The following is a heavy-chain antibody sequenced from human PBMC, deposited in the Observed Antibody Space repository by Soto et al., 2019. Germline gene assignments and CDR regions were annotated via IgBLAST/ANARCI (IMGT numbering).Heavy chain of an antibody. J-gene: IGHJ6*03. D-gene: IGHD6-13*01. CDR2: VYYSGNT. V-gene: IGHV4-59*01. CDR3: ARKGAAASYAHYYMDV. Sequence: QVQLQESGPGLVKPSETLSLTCTVSGGSISPYYWSWIRQPPGKGLEWIGYVYYSGNTNYNPSLESRVTISVYTSRNQFSLNLTSATAADTAVYYCARKGAAASYAHYYMDVWGRGTTVTVSS. CDR1: GGSISPYY.